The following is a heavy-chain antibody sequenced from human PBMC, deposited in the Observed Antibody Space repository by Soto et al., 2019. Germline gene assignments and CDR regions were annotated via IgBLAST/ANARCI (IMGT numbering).Heavy chain of an antibody. Sequence: QVQLVQSGAEVKKPGASVKVSCKASGYTFTSYGISWVRQAPGQGLEGMGWISAYNGNTNYAQKLQGRVTMTTDTSTSTAYMELRSLRSDDTAVYYCAREIFSLAGYSGTKADFDPWGQGTLVTVSS. D-gene: IGHD5-12*01. V-gene: IGHV1-18*01. CDR3: AREIFSLAGYSGTKADFDP. J-gene: IGHJ5*02. CDR2: ISAYNGNT. CDR1: GYTFTSYG.